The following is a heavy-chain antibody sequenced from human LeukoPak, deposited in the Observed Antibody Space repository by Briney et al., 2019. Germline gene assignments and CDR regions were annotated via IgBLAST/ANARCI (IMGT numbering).Heavy chain of an antibody. CDR2: IYYSGST. CDR3: ARSAFIDYYYMDV. J-gene: IGHJ6*03. CDR1: AGSISSYY. D-gene: IGHD3-16*02. Sequence: SETLSLTCTVSAGSISSYYWSWIRQPPGKGLEWIGYIYYSGSTNYNPSLKSRVTISVDTSKNQFSLKLSSVTAADTAVYYCARSAFIDYYYMDVWGKGTTVTVSS. V-gene: IGHV4-59*01.